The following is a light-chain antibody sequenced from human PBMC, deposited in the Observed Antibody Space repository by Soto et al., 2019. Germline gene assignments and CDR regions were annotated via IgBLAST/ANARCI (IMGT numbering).Light chain of an antibody. Sequence: QLVLTQSPSASASLGASVKLTCTLSSGHSSYAIAWHQQQPEKGPRYLMKVNNDGSHSKGDGIPDRLSGSSSGAERYLTISSLQSEDEADYYCQTWGTDIYVVFGGGTKLTVL. CDR3: QTWGTDIYVV. CDR2: VNNDGSH. J-gene: IGLJ2*01. CDR1: SGHSSYA. V-gene: IGLV4-69*01.